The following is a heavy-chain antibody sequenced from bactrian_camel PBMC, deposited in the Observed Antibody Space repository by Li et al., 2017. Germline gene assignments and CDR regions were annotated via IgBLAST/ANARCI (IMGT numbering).Heavy chain of an antibody. Sequence: QLVESGGGSVQAGGSLRLSCVASDYPWGMNCMGWFRQSPGKEREGVAAIAIGGESVFIGDSVKGRFTISKDNTKNTNTVYLQMNSLNSEDTAVYYCAADSYGAWCGLAGQGTQVTVS. V-gene: IGHV3S54*01. CDR2: IAIGGESV. CDR1: DYPWGMNC. J-gene: IGHJ4*01. D-gene: IGHD6*01.